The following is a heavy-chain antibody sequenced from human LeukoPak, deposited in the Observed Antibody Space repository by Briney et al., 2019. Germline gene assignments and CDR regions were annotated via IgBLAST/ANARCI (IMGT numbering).Heavy chain of an antibody. Sequence: GGSLRLSCAASGFTFDDYAMHWVRQAPGKGLEWVSGISWNSGSIGYADSVKGRFTISRDNAKNSLYLQMNSLRAEDTALYYCAKDRGDTDAFDIWGQGTMVTVSS. J-gene: IGHJ3*02. CDR3: AKDRGDTDAFDI. V-gene: IGHV3-9*01. CDR2: ISWNSGSI. CDR1: GFTFDDYA. D-gene: IGHD6-25*01.